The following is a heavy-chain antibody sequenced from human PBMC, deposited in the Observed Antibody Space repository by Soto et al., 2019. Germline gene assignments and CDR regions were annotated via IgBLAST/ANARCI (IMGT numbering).Heavy chain of an antibody. Sequence: QVQLVQSGAEVKKPGASVKVSCKASGYTFTGYYMHWVRQAPGQGLEWMGWINPNSGGTNYAQKFQGWVTMTRDTSISTAYMELSRLRSDDTAVYYCARDRYDFWSGYSYYYGMDVWGQGTTVTVSS. CDR1: GYTFTGYY. CDR2: INPNSGGT. D-gene: IGHD3-3*01. J-gene: IGHJ6*02. V-gene: IGHV1-2*04. CDR3: ARDRYDFWSGYSYYYGMDV.